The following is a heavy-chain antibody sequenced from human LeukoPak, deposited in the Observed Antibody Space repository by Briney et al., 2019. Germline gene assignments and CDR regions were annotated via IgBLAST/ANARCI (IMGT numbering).Heavy chain of an antibody. Sequence: SETLSLTCTVSGGSISGSTYYWGWIRQPPGKGLEWIGSINYSGSTYYNPSLKSRVTISVDTSKNQFSLKLSSVTAADTAVYYCARHVWFGQLEYWGQGTLVTVSS. CDR3: ARHVWFGQLEY. J-gene: IGHJ4*02. V-gene: IGHV4-39*01. D-gene: IGHD3-10*01. CDR2: INYSGST. CDR1: GGSISGSTYY.